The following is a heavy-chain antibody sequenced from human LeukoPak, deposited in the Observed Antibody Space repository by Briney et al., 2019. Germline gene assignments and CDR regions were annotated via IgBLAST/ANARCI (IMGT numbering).Heavy chain of an antibody. D-gene: IGHD3-10*01. CDR2: MNPNSGNT. CDR3: ARGKGRITMVRGVISYYYMDV. CDR1: GYTFTSYD. V-gene: IGHV1-8*01. J-gene: IGHJ6*03. Sequence: ASVKVSCKASGYTFTSYDINWVRQATGQGLEWMGWMNPNSGNTGHAQKFQGRVTMTRNTSISTAYMELSSLRSEDTAVYYCARGKGRITMVRGVISYYYMDVWGKGTTVTVSS.